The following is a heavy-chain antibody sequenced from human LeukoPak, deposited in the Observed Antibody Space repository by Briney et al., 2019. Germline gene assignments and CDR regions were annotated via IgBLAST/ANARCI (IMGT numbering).Heavy chain of an antibody. J-gene: IGHJ6*03. CDR1: GGSFSGYY. Sequence: SETLSLTCAVYGGSFSGYYWSWIRQPPGKGLKWIGEINHSGSTNYNPSLKSRVTISVDTSKNQFSLKLSSVTAADTAVYYCARGYCSGGSCYSGWYYYYYMDVWGKGTTVTVSS. CDR3: ARGYCSGGSCYSGWYYYYYMDV. D-gene: IGHD2-15*01. CDR2: INHSGST. V-gene: IGHV4-34*01.